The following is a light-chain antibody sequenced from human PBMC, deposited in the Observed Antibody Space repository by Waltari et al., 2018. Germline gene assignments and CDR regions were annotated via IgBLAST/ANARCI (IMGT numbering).Light chain of an antibody. Sequence: QSALTQPASVSGSPGQSITISCTGTSSDVGFYDFVSWFHQHPGKAPKVMIYEVNNRPSGVSNRFSGSKSANTASLTISGLQAEDEADYYCSSYTRRSYWVFGGGTQLTVL. J-gene: IGLJ3*02. CDR2: EVN. V-gene: IGLV2-14*01. CDR1: SSDVGFYDF. CDR3: SSYTRRSYWV.